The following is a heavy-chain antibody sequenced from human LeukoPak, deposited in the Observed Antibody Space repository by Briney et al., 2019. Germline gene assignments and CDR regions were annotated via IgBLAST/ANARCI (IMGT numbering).Heavy chain of an antibody. CDR3: ARWGYCSSTSCYPHANAFDI. Sequence: GGSLRLSCAASGFTVSSDYMNWVRQAPGKGLEWVSVIYSDGSTYYADSVKGRFTISRDKSKNTLYLQMNSLRAEDTAVYYCARWGYCSSTSCYPHANAFDIWGQGTMVTVSS. V-gene: IGHV3-66*01. J-gene: IGHJ3*02. D-gene: IGHD2-2*01. CDR1: GFTVSSDY. CDR2: IYSDGST.